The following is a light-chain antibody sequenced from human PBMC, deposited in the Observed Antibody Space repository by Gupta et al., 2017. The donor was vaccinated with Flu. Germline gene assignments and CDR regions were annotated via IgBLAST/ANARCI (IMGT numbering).Light chain of an antibody. CDR2: EVT. CDR1: GSEVGTYDL. J-gene: IGLJ2*01. V-gene: IGLV2-23*02. CDR3: CSYAGSSTVV. Sequence: SIAISCTGTGSEVGTYDLVSWYQQHPGKAPQLIIFEVTKRPSGVPNRFSGSKSGNTASLTISGLQAEDEADYYCCSYAGSSTVVFGGGTKLTVL.